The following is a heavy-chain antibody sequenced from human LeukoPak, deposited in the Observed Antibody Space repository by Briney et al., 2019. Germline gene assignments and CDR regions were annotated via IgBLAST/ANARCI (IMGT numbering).Heavy chain of an antibody. Sequence: SGGSLRLSCAASGFTVSSNYMSWVRQAPGKGLEWVSVIYSGGSTYYADSVKGRFTISRDNSKNTLYLQMNSLRAEDTAVYYCAKDAGTKYYYHFYMDVWGKGTTVTVSS. J-gene: IGHJ6*03. CDR2: IYSGGST. V-gene: IGHV3-66*01. CDR1: GFTVSSNY. D-gene: IGHD2-8*01. CDR3: AKDAGTKYYYHFYMDV.